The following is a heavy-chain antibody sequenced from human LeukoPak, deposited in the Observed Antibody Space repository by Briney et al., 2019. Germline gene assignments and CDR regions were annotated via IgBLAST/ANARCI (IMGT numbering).Heavy chain of an antibody. D-gene: IGHD3-3*01. Sequence: ASVKVSCKVSGYTLTELSMHWVRQAPGKGLEWMGGFDPEDGETIYAQKFQGRVTMTGDTSTDTAYMELSSLRSEDTAVYYCATPSIFGVVIKEFGYWGQGTLVTVSS. CDR1: GYTLTELS. V-gene: IGHV1-24*01. CDR2: FDPEDGET. CDR3: ATPSIFGVVIKEFGY. J-gene: IGHJ4*02.